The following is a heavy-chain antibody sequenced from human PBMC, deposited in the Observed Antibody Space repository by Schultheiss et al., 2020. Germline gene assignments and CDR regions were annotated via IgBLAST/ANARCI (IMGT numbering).Heavy chain of an antibody. Sequence: GGSLRLSCAASGFLFSDYYMGWIRQAPGKGLDWVSYISKSGDTTYYADSVKGRFTISRDNAKHSVSLQMNSLRAEDRAVYYCARGRYDSVFGVVVVAASRVVYFDYWGQGALVTVSS. CDR2: ISKSGDTT. J-gene: IGHJ4*02. CDR1: GFLFSDYY. CDR3: ARGRYDSVFGVVVVAASRVVYFDY. D-gene: IGHD3-3*01. V-gene: IGHV3-11*01.